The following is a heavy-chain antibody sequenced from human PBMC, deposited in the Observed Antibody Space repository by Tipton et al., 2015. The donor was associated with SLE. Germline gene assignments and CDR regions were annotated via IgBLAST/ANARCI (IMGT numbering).Heavy chain of an antibody. Sequence: TLSLTCSVSGAAISAYYWSWIRQPPGKGLEWIGYVFSSGTTYYNPSLQGRLSMSLDTSKNQLSLQLSSVTSADTAVYYCARYFYDSSGVCLFDLWGQGTLVTVSS. CDR3: ARYFYDSSGVCLFDL. J-gene: IGHJ4*02. D-gene: IGHD3-22*01. CDR1: GAAISAYY. V-gene: IGHV4-59*06. CDR2: VFSSGTT.